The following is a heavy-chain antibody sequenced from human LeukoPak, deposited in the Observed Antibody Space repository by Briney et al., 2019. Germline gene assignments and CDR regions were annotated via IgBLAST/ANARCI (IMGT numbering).Heavy chain of an antibody. CDR3: ARDGGGYRGYDY. J-gene: IGHJ4*02. V-gene: IGHV1-18*01. CDR1: GGTFSSYA. CDR2: ISAYNGNT. D-gene: IGHD5-12*01. Sequence: GASVTVSCKASGGTFSSYAISWVRQTPGQGLEWMGWISAYNGNTIYTQKLQGRVTMTTDTSTSTAYMELRSLRSDDTAVYYCARDGGGYRGYDYWGQGTLVTVSS.